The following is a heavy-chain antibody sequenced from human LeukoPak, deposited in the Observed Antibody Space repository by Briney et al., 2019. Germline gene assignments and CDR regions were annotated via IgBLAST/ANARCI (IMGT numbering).Heavy chain of an antibody. J-gene: IGHJ4*02. Sequence: PSETLSLTCPVSGGSISSSSYYWGWIRQPPGKGLEWIGSIYYSGSTYYNPSLKSRVTISVDTSKNQFSLKLSSVTAADTAVYYCARDRGGYQALDYWGQGTLVTVSS. CDR2: IYYSGST. CDR1: GGSISSSSYY. CDR3: ARDRGGYQALDY. V-gene: IGHV4-39*07. D-gene: IGHD5-12*01.